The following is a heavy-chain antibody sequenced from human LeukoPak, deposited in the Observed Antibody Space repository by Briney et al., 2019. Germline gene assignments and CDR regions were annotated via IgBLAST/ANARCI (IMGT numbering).Heavy chain of an antibody. J-gene: IGHJ4*02. CDR2: ISSSSSYI. CDR1: GFTFSSYS. V-gene: IGHV3-21*01. CDR3: ARDTYYDSSGGFDY. D-gene: IGHD3-22*01. Sequence: PGGSLRPSCAASGFTFSSYSMNWVRLAPGRGLEWVSFISSSSSYIYYADSVKGRFTISRDNAKNSLYLQINSLRAEDTAVYYCARDTYYDSSGGFDYWGQGTLVTVSS.